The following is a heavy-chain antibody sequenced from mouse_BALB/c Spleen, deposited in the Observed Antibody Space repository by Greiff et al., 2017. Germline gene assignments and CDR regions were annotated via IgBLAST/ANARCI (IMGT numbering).Heavy chain of an antibody. J-gene: IGHJ4*01. D-gene: IGHD2-14*01. CDR1: GYSITSDYA. Sequence: EVKLQESGPGLVKPSQSLSLTCTVTGYSITSDYAWNWIRQFPGNKLEWMGYISYSGSTSYNPSLKSRISITRDTSKNQFFLQLNSVTTEDTATYYCARRDDEDAMDYWGQGTSVTVSS. V-gene: IGHV3-2*02. CDR2: ISYSGST. CDR3: ARRDDEDAMDY.